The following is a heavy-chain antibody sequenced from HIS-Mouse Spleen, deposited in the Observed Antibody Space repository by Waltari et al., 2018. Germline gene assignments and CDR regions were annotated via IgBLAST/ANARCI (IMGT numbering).Heavy chain of an antibody. CDR3: ARGIAAAVVGNWFDP. CDR2: INHIGST. Sequence: QVQLQQWGAGLLKPSETLSLTCAVYGGSFSGYYWSWIRQPPGKGLGWIGEINHIGSTNYNPSLKSRVTISVDTSKNQFSLKLSSVTAADTAVYYCARGIAAAVVGNWFDPWGQGTLVTVSS. V-gene: IGHV4-34*01. D-gene: IGHD6-13*01. CDR1: GGSFSGYY. J-gene: IGHJ5*02.